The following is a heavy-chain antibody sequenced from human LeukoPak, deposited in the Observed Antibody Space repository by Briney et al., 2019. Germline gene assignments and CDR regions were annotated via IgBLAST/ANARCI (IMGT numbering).Heavy chain of an antibody. Sequence: PSETLSLTCTVSGGSISSSSYYWGWIRQPPGKGLEWIGSVYYSGSTYYNPSLQSRVTISVDTSKNHFSLKLSSVTAADTALYYCARADSSAYQAFDYWGQGTLVTVSS. CDR2: VYYSGST. CDR1: GGSISSSSYY. V-gene: IGHV4-39*02. D-gene: IGHD3-22*01. CDR3: ARADSSAYQAFDY. J-gene: IGHJ4*02.